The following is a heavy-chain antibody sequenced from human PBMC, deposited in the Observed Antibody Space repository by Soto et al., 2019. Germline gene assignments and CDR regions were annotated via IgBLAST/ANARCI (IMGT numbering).Heavy chain of an antibody. D-gene: IGHD3-10*01. V-gene: IGHV1-69*06. J-gene: IGHJ5*02. CDR1: GGTFSSHA. Sequence: QVQLVQSGAEVKKPGSSVKVSCKVSGGTFSSHAINWLRQAPGQGLEWMGVIIPVTDTPSNAEKFQGRVTITADKSTTTVYMELSSLTFDDTAVYFCARGNKGPGHYGPGSQGWYGPWGQGTLVTVSS. CDR3: ARGNKGPGHYGPGSQGWYGP. CDR2: IIPVTDTP.